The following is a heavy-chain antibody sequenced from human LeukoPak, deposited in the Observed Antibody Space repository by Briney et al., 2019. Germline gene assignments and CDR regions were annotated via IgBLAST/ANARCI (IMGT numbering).Heavy chain of an antibody. CDR1: GYTFTSYG. J-gene: IGHJ6*03. D-gene: IGHD4-17*01. V-gene: IGHV1-18*01. CDR3: ARRGGKNYGDYLLYYYYMDV. Sequence: ASVKVSCKASGYTFTSYGISWVRQAPGQGLEWMGWISAYNGNTNYAQKLQGRVTMTTDTSTSTAYMELRSLRSDDTAMYCCARRGGKNYGDYLLYYYYMDVWGKGTTVTVSS. CDR2: ISAYNGNT.